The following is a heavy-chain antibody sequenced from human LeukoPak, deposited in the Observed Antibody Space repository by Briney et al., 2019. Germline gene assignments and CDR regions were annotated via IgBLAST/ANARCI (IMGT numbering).Heavy chain of an antibody. J-gene: IGHJ5*02. Sequence: SETLSLTCTVSGGSVSSGSYYWSWIRQPPGKGLEWIGYIYYSGSTNYNPSLKSRVTISVDTSKNQFSLKLSSVTAADTAVYYCATYYYGSGSYPVENWFDPWGQGTMVTVSS. D-gene: IGHD3-10*01. V-gene: IGHV4-61*01. CDR2: IYYSGST. CDR3: ATYYYGSGSYPVENWFDP. CDR1: GGSVSSGSYY.